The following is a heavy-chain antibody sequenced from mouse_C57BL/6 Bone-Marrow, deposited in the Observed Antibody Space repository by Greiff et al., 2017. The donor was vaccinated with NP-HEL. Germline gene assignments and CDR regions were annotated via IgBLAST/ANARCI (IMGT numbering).Heavy chain of an antibody. CDR2: IYPSDSET. CDR3: ASQLGGGFAY. Sequence: QVQLQPGAELVRPGSSVKLSCKASGYTFTSYWMDWVKQRPGQGLEWIGNIYPSDSETHYNQKFKDKATLTVDKSSSTAYMQLSSLTSEDSAVYYCASQLGGGFAYWGQGTLVTVSA. J-gene: IGHJ3*01. CDR1: GYTFTSYW. V-gene: IGHV1-61*01. D-gene: IGHD4-1*02.